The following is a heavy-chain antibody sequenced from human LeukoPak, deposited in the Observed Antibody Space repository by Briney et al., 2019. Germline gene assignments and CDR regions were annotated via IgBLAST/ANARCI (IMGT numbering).Heavy chain of an antibody. CDR2: IKQDGSEK. Sequence: PGGSLRLSCAASGFTFSSYWMSWVRQAPGKGLEWVANIKQDGSEKYYVDSVKGRFTISRDNAKNSLYLQMNSLRAEDTAVYYCARDPQITMIVVVIAYYFDYWGQGTLVTVSS. CDR3: ARDPQITMIVVVIAYYFDY. V-gene: IGHV3-7*01. D-gene: IGHD3-22*01. CDR1: GFTFSSYW. J-gene: IGHJ4*02.